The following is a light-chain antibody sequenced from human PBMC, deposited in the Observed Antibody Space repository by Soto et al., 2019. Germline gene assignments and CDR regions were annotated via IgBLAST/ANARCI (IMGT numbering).Light chain of an antibody. CDR2: WAS. V-gene: IGKV4-1*01. J-gene: IGKJ2*01. CDR1: QSVFYNSNNKNF. Sequence: DVVMTQSPDSLAVSLGERATINCRSSQSVFYNSNNKNFLAWYQQRPGQPLKLLIYWASTRESGVPDRFSGSGSGTDFTLTISNVQAEDVAVYYCQQYYSTPPYTFGQGTKVEIK. CDR3: QQYYSTPPYT.